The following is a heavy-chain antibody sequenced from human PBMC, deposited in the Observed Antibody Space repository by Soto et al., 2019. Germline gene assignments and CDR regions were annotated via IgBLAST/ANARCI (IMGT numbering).Heavy chain of an antibody. CDR1: GYTFTSYY. Sequence: ASVKVSCKASGYTFTSYYMHWVRQAPGQGLEWMGIISPSGGSTSYAQKFQGRVTMTRDTSTSTVYMELSSLRSEDTAVYYCARDPLYCSSTSCYQKANYYYYGMDVWGQGTTVTVSS. V-gene: IGHV1-46*01. CDR3: ARDPLYCSSTSCYQKANYYYYGMDV. CDR2: ISPSGGST. J-gene: IGHJ6*02. D-gene: IGHD2-2*01.